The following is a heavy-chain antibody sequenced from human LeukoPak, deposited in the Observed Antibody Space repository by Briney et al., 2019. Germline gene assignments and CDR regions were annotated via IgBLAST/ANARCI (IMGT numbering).Heavy chain of an antibody. CDR2: IYYSGST. CDR3: ARVTDWNDLDY. J-gene: IGHJ4*02. D-gene: IGHD1-1*01. V-gene: IGHV4-39*07. CDR1: GGSISSSSFY. Sequence: SETLSLTCTVSGGSISSSSFYWGWIRQPPGKGLEWIGTIYYSGSTYYNPSLKSRVTISIDTSKNQLSLQLTSVTAADTAVYYCARVTDWNDLDYWGQGTLVTVSS.